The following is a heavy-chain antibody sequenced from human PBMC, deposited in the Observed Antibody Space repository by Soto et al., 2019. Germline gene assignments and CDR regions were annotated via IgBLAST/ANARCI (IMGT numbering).Heavy chain of an antibody. J-gene: IGHJ6*02. D-gene: IGHD3-16*01. CDR3: VMVDNYVTPTPQDV. Sequence: QVQLVQSGDEVKKPGASVKVSCKASGYIFVNYGIAWVRQAPGQGLEWMGWISPYTGNTHSASKVQGRLTMTTDTSXSTADVDLGSLTSDDTAVYYCVMVDNYVTPTPQDVWGQGTTVTVSS. V-gene: IGHV1-18*01. CDR1: GYIFVNYG. CDR2: ISPYTGNT.